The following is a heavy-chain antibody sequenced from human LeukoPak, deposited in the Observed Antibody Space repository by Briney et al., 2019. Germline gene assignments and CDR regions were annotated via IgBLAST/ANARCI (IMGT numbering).Heavy chain of an antibody. CDR2: ISRGGRTV. V-gene: IGHV3-48*03. CDR3: ARGDCSSTSCPIDY. D-gene: IGHD2-2*01. Sequence: PGGSLRLSCAASGFTFSNYEMNWVRQAPGKGLDWVAYISRGGRTVDYADSVKGRFTISRDSAKNALYLQMNSLRAEDTAVYYCARGDCSSTSCPIDYWGQGTLVTVSS. CDR1: GFTFSNYE. J-gene: IGHJ4*02.